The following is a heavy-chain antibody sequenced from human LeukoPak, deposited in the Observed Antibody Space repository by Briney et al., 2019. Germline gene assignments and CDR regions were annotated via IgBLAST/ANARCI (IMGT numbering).Heavy chain of an antibody. CDR3: TKPRGGYYFDY. Sequence: PGGSLRLSCAASGFTFSSYAMSWVRQAPGKGLEWVSTISGSGGSIYYADSVKGRFTISRDNSKNTLYLQMNSLRAEDTAVYYCTKPRGGYYFDYWGQGTLVTVSS. J-gene: IGHJ4*02. D-gene: IGHD3-16*01. CDR2: ISGSGGSI. CDR1: GFTFSSYA. V-gene: IGHV3-23*01.